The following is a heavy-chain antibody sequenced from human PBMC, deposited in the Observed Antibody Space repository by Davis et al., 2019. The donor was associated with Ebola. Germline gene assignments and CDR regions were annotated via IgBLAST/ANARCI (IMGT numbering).Heavy chain of an antibody. CDR2: INHSGST. D-gene: IGHD5-12*01. J-gene: IGHJ4*02. CDR1: GGSISSSSYY. Sequence: MPSETLSLTCTVSGGSISSSSYYWGWIRQPPGKGLEWIGEINHSGSTNYNPSLKSRVTISVDTSKNQFSLKLSSVTAADTAVYYCASVSGYDRVGDYWGQGTLVTVSS. V-gene: IGHV4-39*07. CDR3: ASVSGYDRVGDY.